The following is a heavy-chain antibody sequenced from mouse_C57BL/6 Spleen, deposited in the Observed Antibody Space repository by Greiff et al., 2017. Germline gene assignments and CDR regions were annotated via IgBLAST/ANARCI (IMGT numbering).Heavy chain of an antibody. Sequence: EVMLVASGGGLVKPGGSLKLSCAASGFTFSSYAMSWVRQTPEKRLEWVATISDGGSYTYYPDNVKGRFTISRDNAKNNLYLQMSHLKSEDTAMYYCARGNYGSSYYAMDYWGQGTSVTVSS. D-gene: IGHD1-1*01. CDR2: ISDGGSYT. J-gene: IGHJ4*01. V-gene: IGHV5-4*03. CDR1: GFTFSSYA. CDR3: ARGNYGSSYYAMDY.